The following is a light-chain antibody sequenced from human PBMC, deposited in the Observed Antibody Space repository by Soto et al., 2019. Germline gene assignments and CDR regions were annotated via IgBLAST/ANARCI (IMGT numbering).Light chain of an antibody. J-gene: IGKJ2*01. CDR2: KAS. Sequence: DIQMTQSPSTLSASVGDRVTITCRASQSISSWLAWYQQKPGKAPNLLIYKASSLQSGVPSRFSGSGSGTESARTITSLQPDDLATYYCQQYSSYPYTFGQGTKLEIK. V-gene: IGKV1-5*03. CDR3: QQYSSYPYT. CDR1: QSISSW.